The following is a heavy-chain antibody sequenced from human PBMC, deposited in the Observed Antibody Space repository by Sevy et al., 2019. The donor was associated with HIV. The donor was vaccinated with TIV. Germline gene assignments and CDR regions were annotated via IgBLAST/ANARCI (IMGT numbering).Heavy chain of an antibody. Sequence: GGSLRLSCAASGFTFNTHAMNWVRQAPGKGLEWVSAISATGGGTYYTDSVKGRFTVSRDNSQNTLYLQMNSLRADDTAIYYCAKALNPALESMIEVIFRTLKGFDVWGQGTMVTVSS. CDR2: ISATGGGT. V-gene: IGHV3-23*01. CDR3: AKALNPALESMIEVIFRTLKGFDV. D-gene: IGHD3-22*01. J-gene: IGHJ3*01. CDR1: GFTFNTHA.